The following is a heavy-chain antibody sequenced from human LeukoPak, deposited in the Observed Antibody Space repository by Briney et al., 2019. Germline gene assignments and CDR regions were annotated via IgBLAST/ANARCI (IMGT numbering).Heavy chain of an antibody. CDR1: GFTFSSYS. CDR2: ISSSSSTI. Sequence: GGSLRLSCAASGFTFSSYSMNWVRQAPGKGLEWVPYISSSSSTIYYADSVKGRFTISRDNAKNSLYLQVNSLRAEDTAVYYCARDVGGKAVAVYFDYWGQGTLVTVSS. D-gene: IGHD6-19*01. V-gene: IGHV3-48*01. J-gene: IGHJ4*02. CDR3: ARDVGGKAVAVYFDY.